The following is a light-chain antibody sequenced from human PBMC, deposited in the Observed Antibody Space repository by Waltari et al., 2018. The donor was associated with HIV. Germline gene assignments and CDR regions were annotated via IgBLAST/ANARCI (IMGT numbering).Light chain of an antibody. CDR1: NIGSKS. V-gene: IGLV3-21*01. J-gene: IGLJ2*01. CDR2: HDT. CDR3: QVWDTNTDQYGS. Sequence: SYVLTQSPSVSVAPGKTARITCGGQNIGSKSVNWYQQQPGQAPVMVIYHDTDRPSGIPDRCSGSNSEDTANLTIRRGEAGDEADYYCQVWDTNTDQYGSFGGGTNLAV.